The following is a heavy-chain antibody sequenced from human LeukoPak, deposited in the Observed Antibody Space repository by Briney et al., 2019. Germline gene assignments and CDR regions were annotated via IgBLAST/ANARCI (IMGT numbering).Heavy chain of an antibody. Sequence: ASVKVSCKASGYTFTSYAMHWVRQAPGQRLEWMGWINAGNGNTKYSQKFQGRVTITRDTSASTAHMELSSLRSEDTAVYYCARVDQDIVVGPAFDPWGQGTLVTVSS. J-gene: IGHJ5*02. CDR2: INAGNGNT. D-gene: IGHD2-2*01. CDR1: GYTFTSYA. CDR3: ARVDQDIVVGPAFDP. V-gene: IGHV1-3*01.